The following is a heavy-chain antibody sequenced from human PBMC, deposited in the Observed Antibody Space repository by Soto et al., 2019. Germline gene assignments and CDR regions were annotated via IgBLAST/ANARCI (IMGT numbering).Heavy chain of an antibody. V-gene: IGHV4-59*11. CDR2: SYYSGST. D-gene: IGHD3-16*01. J-gene: IGHJ5*02. CDR1: GGSMTSHY. CDR3: ARDPQGDGNWFDP. Sequence: SETLSLTCNVSGGSMTSHYWGWIRQPPGKGLEYIGYSYYSGSTTYNPSLKSRVTISVDTSKNQFSLKVRSVTAADTAVYYCARDPQGDGNWFDPWGQGTLVTVSS.